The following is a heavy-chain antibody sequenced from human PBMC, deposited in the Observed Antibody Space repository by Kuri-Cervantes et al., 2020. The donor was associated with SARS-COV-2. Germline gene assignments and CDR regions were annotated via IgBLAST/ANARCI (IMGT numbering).Heavy chain of an antibody. Sequence: SETLSLTCTVSGGSTSSGGYYWSWIRQHPGKGLEWIGYIYYSGSTYYNPSLKSRVTISVDTSKNQFSLKLSSVTAADTAVYYCARELIGAAMVYWFDPWGQETLVTVSS. CDR2: IYYSGST. J-gene: IGHJ5*02. CDR1: GGSTSSGGYY. CDR3: ARELIGAAMVYWFDP. V-gene: IGHV4-31*03. D-gene: IGHD5-18*01.